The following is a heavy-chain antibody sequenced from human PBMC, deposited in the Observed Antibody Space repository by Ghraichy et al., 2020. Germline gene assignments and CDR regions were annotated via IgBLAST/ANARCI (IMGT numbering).Heavy chain of an antibody. CDR1: GGSFSGYY. J-gene: IGHJ5*02. D-gene: IGHD6-13*01. CDR3: ARPIAAAAGFDP. CDR2: INHSGST. Sequence: SETLSLTCAVYGGSFSGYYWSWIRQPPGKGLEWIGEINHSGSTNYNPSLKSRVTISVDTSKNQFSLKLSSVTAADTAVYYCARPIAAAAGFDPWGQGTLVTVSS. V-gene: IGHV4-34*01.